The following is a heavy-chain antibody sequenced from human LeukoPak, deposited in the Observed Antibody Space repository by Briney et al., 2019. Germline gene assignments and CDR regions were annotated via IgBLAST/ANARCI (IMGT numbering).Heavy chain of an antibody. CDR1: GGTFSSYA. CDR2: IIPIFGTA. V-gene: IGHV1-69*01. J-gene: IGHJ4*02. D-gene: IGHD3-3*01. Sequence: SVKVSCKASGGTFSSYAISWVRQAPGQGLEWTGGIIPIFGTANYAQKFQGRVTITADESTSTAYMELSSLRSEDTAVYYCAKDPGLEYDFWSGSTQSFDYWGQGTLVTVSS. CDR3: AKDPGLEYDFWSGSTQSFDY.